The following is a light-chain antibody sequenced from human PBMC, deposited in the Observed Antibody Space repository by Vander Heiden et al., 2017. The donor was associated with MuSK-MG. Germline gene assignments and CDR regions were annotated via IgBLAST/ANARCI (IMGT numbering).Light chain of an antibody. Sequence: SALTQPASVSGSPGQSITISCTGTSSDVGTYDIVSWYQQHPGKAPILMMYEVSKRPSGVANRFSGSKSGNTASLTMSGLQAEDEADYYCCASASNKLDGFGTGTTLTVL. CDR2: EVS. CDR3: CASASNKLDG. J-gene: IGLJ2*01. V-gene: IGLV2-23*02. CDR1: SSDVGTYDI.